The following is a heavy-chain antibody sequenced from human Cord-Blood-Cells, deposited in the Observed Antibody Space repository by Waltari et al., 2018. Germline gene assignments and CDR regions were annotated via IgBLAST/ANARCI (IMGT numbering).Heavy chain of an antibody. J-gene: IGHJ4*02. Sequence: QLQLQESGPGLVKPSETLSLTCTVSGGSISISSYNWGWIRQPPGKGLEWIGSIYYSGSTYYNPSLKSRVTISVDTSKNQFSLKLSSVTAADTAVYYCARLLLGAGDYWGQGTLVTVSS. CDR1: GGSISISSYN. V-gene: IGHV4-39*01. CDR3: ARLLLGAGDY. CDR2: IYYSGST. D-gene: IGHD3-16*01.